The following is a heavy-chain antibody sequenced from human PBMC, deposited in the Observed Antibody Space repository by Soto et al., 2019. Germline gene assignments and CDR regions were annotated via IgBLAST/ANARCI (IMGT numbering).Heavy chain of an antibody. Sequence: SETLSLTCTVSGGAVDSNSYYWTWIRQPPGKGLEWIAYMYNSGTTKYNPSLQSRVTISLDTSKNQFSLQLSSVTAADTAVYYCASPRSRDCYHAFDIWGPGTMVTVSS. D-gene: IGHD2-21*02. CDR1: GGAVDSNSYY. CDR2: MYNSGTT. CDR3: ASPRSRDCYHAFDI. V-gene: IGHV4-61*01. J-gene: IGHJ3*02.